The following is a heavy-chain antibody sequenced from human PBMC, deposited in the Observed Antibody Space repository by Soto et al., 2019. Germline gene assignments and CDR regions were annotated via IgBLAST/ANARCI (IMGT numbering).Heavy chain of an antibody. V-gene: IGHV3-23*01. CDR2: ISGSGGST. CDR3: AKEEYYDFWSGYYTGPLFQH. CDR1: GFTFNSYA. D-gene: IGHD3-3*01. J-gene: IGHJ1*01. Sequence: GGSLRLSCAASGFTFNSYAMSWVRQAPGKGLEWVSAISGSGGSTYYADSVKGRFTISRDNSKNTLYLQMNSLRAEDTAVYYCAKEEYYDFWSGYYTGPLFQHWGQGTLVTVSS.